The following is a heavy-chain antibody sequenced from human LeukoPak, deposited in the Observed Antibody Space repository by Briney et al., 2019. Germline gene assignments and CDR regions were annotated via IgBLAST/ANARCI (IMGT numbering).Heavy chain of an antibody. J-gene: IGHJ4*02. CDR1: GFTFSSYS. D-gene: IGHD3-3*01. CDR2: ISSSSSTI. Sequence: GGSLRLSCAASGFTFSSYSMNWVRQAPGKGLEWVAYISSSSSTIYYADSVKGRFTISRDNAKNSLYLQMNNLRAEDTAVYYCARGKNDFWSGYYTVQPEYYFDYWGQGTLVTVSS. V-gene: IGHV3-48*01. CDR3: ARGKNDFWSGYYTVQPEYYFDY.